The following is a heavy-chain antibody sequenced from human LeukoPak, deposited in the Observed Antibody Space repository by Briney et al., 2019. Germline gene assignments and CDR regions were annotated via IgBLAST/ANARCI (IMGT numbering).Heavy chain of an antibody. CDR1: GGSISSGGYY. CDR3: ARNGGVVGPAATRYYMDV. CDR2: IYYSGST. Sequence: SQTLSLTCTVSGGSISSGGYYWSWIRQPPGKGLEWIGYIYYSGSTNYNPSLKSRVTISVDTSKNQFSLKLSSVTAADTAVYYCARNGGVVGPAATRYYMDVWGKGTTVTVSS. V-gene: IGHV4-61*08. J-gene: IGHJ6*03. D-gene: IGHD2-2*01.